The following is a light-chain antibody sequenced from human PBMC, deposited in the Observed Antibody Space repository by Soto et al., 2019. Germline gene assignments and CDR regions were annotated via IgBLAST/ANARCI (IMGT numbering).Light chain of an antibody. V-gene: IGKV1-39*01. CDR3: QKSDSTQYT. J-gene: IGKJ2*01. CDR1: QTISTY. Sequence: DIQMTQSPSSLSASVGDRVTITCRASQTISTYLNWYQQKPGKAPRLLIYDASSLLSGVPSRFSGSGSGTDLTLTIASLPPEDFSTYYCQKSDSTQYTFGQGTTVEI. CDR2: DAS.